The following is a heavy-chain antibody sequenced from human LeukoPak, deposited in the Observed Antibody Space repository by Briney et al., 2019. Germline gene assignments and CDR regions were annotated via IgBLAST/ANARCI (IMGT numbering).Heavy chain of an antibody. CDR3: ARALPPSVNTPWK. V-gene: IGHV3-48*01. Sequence: LSGGSLRLSCAASGFTFSSYSMNWVRQAPGKGLEWVSYISSSSGTIYYADSVRGRFTISRDNAKNSLYLQMNSLRAEDTAVYYCARALPPSVNTPWKWGQGTQVTVSS. D-gene: IGHD1-1*01. CDR1: GFTFSSYS. CDR2: ISSSSGTI. J-gene: IGHJ4*02.